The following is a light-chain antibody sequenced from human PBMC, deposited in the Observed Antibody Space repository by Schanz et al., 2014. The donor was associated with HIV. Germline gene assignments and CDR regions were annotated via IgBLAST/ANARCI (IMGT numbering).Light chain of an antibody. Sequence: QTVVTQEPSFSVSPGGTVTLTCGLSSGSVPTTHYPSWYQQTPGQAPRTLIYTTNTRSSGVPDRFSGSILGNKAALTITGAQADDESDYYCVLYMGSGIRVFRGGTKPTVL. CDR3: VLYMGSGIRV. V-gene: IGLV8-61*01. CDR1: SGSVPTTHY. J-gene: IGLJ3*02. CDR2: TTN.